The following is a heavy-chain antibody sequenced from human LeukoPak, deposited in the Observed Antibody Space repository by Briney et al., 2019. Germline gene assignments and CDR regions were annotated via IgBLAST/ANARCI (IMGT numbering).Heavy chain of an antibody. CDR1: GFTFGGYA. D-gene: IGHD1-7*01. CDR2: ISGSSGTI. J-gene: IGHJ5*02. Sequence: PGGSLGLSCAASGFTFGGYAMNWVRQAPGKGLEWLSHISGSSGTIYYADSVKGRFTISRDNAKNSLYLQMNGLRAEDTAAYYCARGATDTTRWFDPWGQGTLVTVSS. CDR3: ARGATDTTRWFDP. V-gene: IGHV3-48*04.